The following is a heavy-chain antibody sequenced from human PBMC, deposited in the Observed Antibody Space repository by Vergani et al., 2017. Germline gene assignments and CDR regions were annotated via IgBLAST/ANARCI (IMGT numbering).Heavy chain of an antibody. J-gene: IGHJ3*01. Sequence: QVQLQASGPGRVKPSQTLSLTCTMSGGSISAGYYFWSWIRQPAGTGLEWLGHISASGNASHSPSLKTRVSMSVDTSKNQFSLIVTSVTAADTAIYFCARRSGGYYSGGKVHPLRTAFDVWGHGTVVTVSS. CDR3: ARRSGGYYSGGKVHPLRTAFDV. CDR2: ISASGNA. D-gene: IGHD2-15*01. V-gene: IGHV4-61*02. CDR1: GGSISAGYYF.